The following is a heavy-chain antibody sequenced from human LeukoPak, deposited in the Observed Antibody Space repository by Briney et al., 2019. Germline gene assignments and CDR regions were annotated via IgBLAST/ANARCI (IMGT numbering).Heavy chain of an antibody. V-gene: IGHV3-21*01. J-gene: IGHJ5*02. D-gene: IGHD3-16*01. Sequence: PGGSLRLSCAASGFTFSSYSMNWVRQAPGKGLEWVSSISSSSSYIYYADSVKGRFTISRGNAKNSLYLQMNSLRAEDTAVYYCARDPLIGSRSYWFDPWGQGTLVTVSS. CDR3: ARDPLIGSRSYWFDP. CDR1: GFTFSSYS. CDR2: ISSSSSYI.